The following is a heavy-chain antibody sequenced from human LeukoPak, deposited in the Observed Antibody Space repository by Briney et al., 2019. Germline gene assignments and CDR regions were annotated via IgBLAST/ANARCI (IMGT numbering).Heavy chain of an antibody. Sequence: GASVKVSCKASGGTFSSYAISWVRQAPGQGLEWMGRIIPILGIANYAQKFQGRVTITADKSTRTAYMELSRLRSEDTAVYYCARDFSWTGDYYYYGMDVWGQGTTVTVSS. CDR2: IIPILGIA. J-gene: IGHJ6*02. D-gene: IGHD3/OR15-3a*01. V-gene: IGHV1-69*04. CDR3: ARDFSWTGDYYYYGMDV. CDR1: GGTFSSYA.